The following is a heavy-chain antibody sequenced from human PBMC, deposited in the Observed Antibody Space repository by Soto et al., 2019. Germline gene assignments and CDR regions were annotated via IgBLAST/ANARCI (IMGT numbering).Heavy chain of an antibody. V-gene: IGHV2-5*02. CDR1: GFSLSTSGVG. Sequence: SGPTLVNPTQTLTLTCTFSGFSLSTSGVGVGWIRQPPGKALEWLALIYWDDDKRYSPSLKSRLTITKDTSKNQVVLTMNNMDPVDTATYYCARLQIVVVTANPNSYYFDYWGQGTLVTVSS. D-gene: IGHD2-21*02. J-gene: IGHJ4*02. CDR3: ARLQIVVVTANPNSYYFDY. CDR2: IYWDDDK.